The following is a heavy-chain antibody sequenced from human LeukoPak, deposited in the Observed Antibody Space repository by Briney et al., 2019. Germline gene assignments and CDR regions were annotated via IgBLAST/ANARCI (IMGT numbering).Heavy chain of an antibody. D-gene: IGHD1-26*01. J-gene: IGHJ6*03. CDR2: IYSNGRS. V-gene: IGHV4-4*07. Sequence: SETLSLTCTVSGGSINTYYWSWIRQPGGKGLEWIGRIYSNGRSNYNPSLKSRVTLSVDKAKNQFSLKVTSETAADTAIYYCARGQGAYYMDVWGKGTTVTISS. CDR1: GGSINTYY. CDR3: ARGQGAYYMDV.